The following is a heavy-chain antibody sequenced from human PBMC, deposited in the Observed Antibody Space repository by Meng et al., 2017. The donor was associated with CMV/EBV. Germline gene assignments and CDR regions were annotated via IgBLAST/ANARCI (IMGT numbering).Heavy chain of an antibody. CDR2: INPNSGGT. Sequence: ASVKVSCKASGYTFTGHYMHWVRQAPGQGLEWMGWINPNSGGTNYAQKFQGRVTMTRDTSMSTAYMEVSRLRSDDTAVYYCARVQCSSTNCYINWFDPWGQGTLVTVSS. CDR1: GYTFTGHY. J-gene: IGHJ5*02. V-gene: IGHV1-2*02. D-gene: IGHD2-2*02. CDR3: ARVQCSSTNCYINWFDP.